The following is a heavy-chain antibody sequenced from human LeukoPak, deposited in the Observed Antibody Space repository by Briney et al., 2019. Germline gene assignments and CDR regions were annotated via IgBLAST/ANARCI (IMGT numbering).Heavy chain of an antibody. D-gene: IGHD1-14*01. J-gene: IGHJ3*02. CDR3: AKCGAASRTTGQESAFDM. CDR2: VNGSGVVT. CDR1: GFTFSSYW. V-gene: IGHV3-23*01. Sequence: GGSLRLSCAASGFTFSSYWMHWVRQAPGKGLEWVSAVNGSGVVTHYAASVRGRFTISRDNSKNTLYLEMNSLRAEDTAVYYCAKCGAASRTTGQESAFDMWGQGTMVTVSS.